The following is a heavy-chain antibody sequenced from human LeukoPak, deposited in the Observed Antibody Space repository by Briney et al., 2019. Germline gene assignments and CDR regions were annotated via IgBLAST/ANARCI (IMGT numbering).Heavy chain of an antibody. V-gene: IGHV4-34*01. D-gene: IGHD4-11*01. Sequence: PSETLSLTCAVYGGSFSGYYWSWIRQPPGKGLEWIGEINHSGSTNYNPSLKSRATISVDTSKNQFSLKLSSVTAADTAVYYCARGRCQEDYPVKAFDIWGQGTMVTVSS. CDR2: INHSGST. J-gene: IGHJ3*02. CDR3: ARGRCQEDYPVKAFDI. CDR1: GGSFSGYY.